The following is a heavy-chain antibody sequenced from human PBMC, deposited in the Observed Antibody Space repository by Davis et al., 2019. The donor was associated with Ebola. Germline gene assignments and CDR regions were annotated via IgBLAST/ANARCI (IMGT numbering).Heavy chain of an antibody. D-gene: IGHD1-26*01. J-gene: IGHJ4*02. CDR3: AREGGGSWGY. CDR1: GFTFSSYW. Sequence: HTGGSLRLSCAASGFTFSSYWMHWVRQAPGKGLVWVSRINGDGTLITYADSVKGRFTVSRDNAKNSVTLQMDSLRAEDTAVYYWAREGGGSWGYWGQGTLVTVSS. V-gene: IGHV3-74*01. CDR2: INGDGTLI.